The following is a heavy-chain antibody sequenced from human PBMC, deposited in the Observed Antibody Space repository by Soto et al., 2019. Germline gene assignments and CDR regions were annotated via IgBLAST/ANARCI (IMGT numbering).Heavy chain of an antibody. J-gene: IGHJ4*02. CDR3: ARGDNDY. Sequence: ASVKVSCKASGYTFTNYYVQWVRQAPGQGLEWMGVIHPDGGHTTYSQKFQGRVTMTRDTFTSTIYMDLSSLRSEDTAVYYCARGDNDYWGQRTLVTVSS. CDR1: GYTFTNYY. V-gene: IGHV1-46*01. CDR2: IHPDGGHT.